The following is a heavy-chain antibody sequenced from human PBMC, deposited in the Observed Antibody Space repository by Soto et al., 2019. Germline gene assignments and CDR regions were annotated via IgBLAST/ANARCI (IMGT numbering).Heavy chain of an antibody. V-gene: IGHV3-48*02. Sequence: EVQLVESGGSLIQRGGSLRLSCAASGFTLSIYSLNWVRQAPRQGLEWLSSISGSSAIIYYADSVKGRFTISRDNAKNSLYLQMNSLRDEDPAVYFCARGFDLQYGMDVWGQGTTVTVSS. CDR3: ARGFDLQYGMDV. CDR2: ISGSSAII. D-gene: IGHD3-10*01. J-gene: IGHJ6*02. CDR1: GFTLSIYS.